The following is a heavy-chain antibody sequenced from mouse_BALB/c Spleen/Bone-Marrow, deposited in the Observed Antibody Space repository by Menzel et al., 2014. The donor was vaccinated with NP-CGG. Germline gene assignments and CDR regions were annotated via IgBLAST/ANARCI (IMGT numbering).Heavy chain of an antibody. D-gene: IGHD2-1*01. Sequence: EVMLVESGGGLVQPKGSLKLSCAASGFTFNTYAMNWVRQAPGKGLEWVARIRSKSNNYATYYADSVKDRFTISRDDSQNMLYLQMNNLKTEDTAMYYCVLHGYFGNYYYALDYWGQGTSVTVSS. J-gene: IGHJ4*01. CDR2: IRSKSNNYAT. V-gene: IGHV10-1*02. CDR1: GFTFNTYA. CDR3: VLHGYFGNYYYALDY.